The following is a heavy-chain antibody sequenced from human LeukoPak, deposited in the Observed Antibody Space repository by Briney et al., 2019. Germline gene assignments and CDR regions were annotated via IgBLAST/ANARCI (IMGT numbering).Heavy chain of an antibody. Sequence: PGRSLRLSCAASGFTFSSYGMPWVRQAPGKGLEWVAVIWYDGSNKYYADSVKGRFTISRDNSKNTLYLQMNSLRAEDTAVYYCARDTVVPAVIYYYGMDVWGQGTTVTVSS. D-gene: IGHD2-2*01. CDR3: ARDTVVPAVIYYYGMDV. J-gene: IGHJ6*02. CDR1: GFTFSSYG. CDR2: IWYDGSNK. V-gene: IGHV3-33*01.